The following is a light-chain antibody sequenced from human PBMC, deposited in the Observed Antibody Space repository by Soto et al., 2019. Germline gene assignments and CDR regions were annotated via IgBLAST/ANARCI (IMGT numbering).Light chain of an antibody. CDR3: AAWDDSLSGHVV. CDR1: SSNIGGNT. Sequence: QSVLTQPPSASGTPGQRVTMSCSGSSSNIGGNTVSWFHHLPGTAPKVLIYADDQRPSGVPDRFSGSKSGTSASLAISRLQSEDEGAYYCAAWDDSLSGHVVFGGGTKLTVL. J-gene: IGLJ2*01. V-gene: IGLV1-44*01. CDR2: ADD.